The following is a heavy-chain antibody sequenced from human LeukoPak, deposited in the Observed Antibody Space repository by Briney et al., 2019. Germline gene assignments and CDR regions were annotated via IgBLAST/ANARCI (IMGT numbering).Heavy chain of an antibody. CDR2: SRNKANSYST. D-gene: IGHD4-17*01. J-gene: IGHJ3*02. CDR1: GFTFGDHY. CDR3: TRDRPRYDYGDCRDAFDI. V-gene: IGHV3-72*01. Sequence: PGGSLRLSCAASGFTFGDHYIDWVRQAPGKGLEWVGRSRNKANSYSTEYAASVKGRFTISRDDSKSIAYLQMNSLKTEDTAVYYCTRDRPRYDYGDCRDAFDIWGQGTMVTVSS.